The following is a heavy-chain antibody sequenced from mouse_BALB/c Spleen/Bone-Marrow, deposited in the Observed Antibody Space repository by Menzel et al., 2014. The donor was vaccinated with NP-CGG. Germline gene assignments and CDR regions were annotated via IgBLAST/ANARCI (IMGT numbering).Heavy chain of an antibody. D-gene: IGHD2-2*01. Sequence: QVQLQQSGPELVKPGASVKMSCKASGYTFTSYYIHWVKQRPGQGLEWIGWIYPGDGSTKYNEKFKGKTTLTADKSSSTAYMLISSMPSEDSAIYFCAICYGYDEFAYWGQGTLVPVSA. V-gene: IGHV1S56*01. J-gene: IGHJ3*01. CDR1: GYTFTSYY. CDR2: IYPGDGST. CDR3: AICYGYDEFAY.